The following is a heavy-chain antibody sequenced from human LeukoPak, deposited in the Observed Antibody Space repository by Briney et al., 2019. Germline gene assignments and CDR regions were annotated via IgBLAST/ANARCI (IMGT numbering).Heavy chain of an antibody. V-gene: IGHV3-74*01. J-gene: IGHJ3*02. CDR1: GFTHSSYW. CDR2: INSDGSST. D-gene: IGHD2-2*01. CDR3: AREEVVVGPDAFDI. Sequence: GGSLTLPCAASGFTHSSYWMHWVRQAPGKGLVWVSRINSDGSSTSYADSVKGRFTISRDNAKNTLYLQMNSVRAEDRAVYYCAREEVVVGPDAFDIWGQGTMVTVSS.